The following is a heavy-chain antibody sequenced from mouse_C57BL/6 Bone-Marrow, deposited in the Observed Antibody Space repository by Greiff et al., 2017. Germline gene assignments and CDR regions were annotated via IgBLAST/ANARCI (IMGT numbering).Heavy chain of an antibody. V-gene: IGHV12-3*01. D-gene: IGHD2-1*01. J-gene: IGHJ2*01. Sequence: KLVESGPGLVKPSPSLFLTCPITGFPITSGYYWIWIRQSPGKPLEWVGYITHSGETFYNPSFQGPISITRETSKNQFFLQLNSVTTEDTAMYYYARDPLLTLDWGQGTTLTDSS. CDR2: ITHSGET. CDR1: GFPITSGYY. CDR3: ARDPLLTLD.